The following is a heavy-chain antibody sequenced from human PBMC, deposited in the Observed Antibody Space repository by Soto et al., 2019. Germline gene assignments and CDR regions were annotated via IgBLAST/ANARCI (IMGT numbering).Heavy chain of an antibody. J-gene: IGHJ4*02. CDR2: IYYSGST. Sequence: QLQLQESGPGLVKPSETLSLTCTVSGGSISSSSYYWGWIRQPPGKGLEWIGSIYYSGSTYYNPSLKRRVTISVDTSKNQCSLKLSSVTAADTAVYYCARLVGLRWFGAFDYWCQGTLVTVSS. CDR3: ARLVGLRWFGAFDY. CDR1: GGSISSSSYY. V-gene: IGHV4-39*01. D-gene: IGHD3-10*01.